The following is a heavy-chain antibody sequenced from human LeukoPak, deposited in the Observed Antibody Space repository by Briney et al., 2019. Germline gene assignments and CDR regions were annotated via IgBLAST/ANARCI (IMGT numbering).Heavy chain of an antibody. J-gene: IGHJ3*02. Sequence: SETLSLTCTVSGGSISSSSYYWGWIRQPPGKGLEWFGSIYYSGSTYYNPSLKSRVTISVATSKNQFSLKLSSVTAADTAVYYCARHSGDFWSGYYDAFDIWGQGTMVTVSS. CDR1: GGSISSSSYY. CDR2: IYYSGST. CDR3: ARHSGDFWSGYYDAFDI. D-gene: IGHD3-3*01. V-gene: IGHV4-39*01.